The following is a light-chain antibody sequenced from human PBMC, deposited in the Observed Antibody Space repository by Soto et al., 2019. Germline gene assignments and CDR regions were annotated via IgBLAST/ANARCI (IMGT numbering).Light chain of an antibody. CDR1: FSNIGSYT. Sequence: QSVLTQPPSASGTPGQTVTISCSGSFSNIGSYTVSWYQHLPGTAPKLLIYSNSQRPSGVPDRFSGSKSGTSASLAISGLRSEDETDYYCAAWDESLTGWVFGGGTKLTVL. V-gene: IGLV1-44*01. CDR2: SNS. CDR3: AAWDESLTGWV. J-gene: IGLJ3*02.